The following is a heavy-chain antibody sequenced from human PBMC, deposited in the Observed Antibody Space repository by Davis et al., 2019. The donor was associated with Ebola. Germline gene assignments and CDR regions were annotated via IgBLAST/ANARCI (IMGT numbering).Heavy chain of an antibody. Sequence: PGGSLRLSCAASGFTFSSYAMHWVRQAPGKGLEWVAVISYDGSNKYYADSVKGRFTISRDNSKNTLYLQMNSLRAEDTAVYYCARLPVGATHPFDYWGQGTLVTVSS. CDR2: ISYDGSNK. J-gene: IGHJ4*02. CDR1: GFTFSSYA. V-gene: IGHV3-30-3*01. CDR3: ARLPVGATHPFDY. D-gene: IGHD1-26*01.